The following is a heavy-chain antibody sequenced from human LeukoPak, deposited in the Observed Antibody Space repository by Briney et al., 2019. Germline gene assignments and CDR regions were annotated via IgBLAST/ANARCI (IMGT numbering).Heavy chain of an antibody. Sequence: GGSLRLSCAASGFTFSDYYMSWIRQAPGKGLEWISYISSDTTTYYADSVRCRFTISRDNAKNSLYLQMNSLRAEDTAVYYCASTPPERCSGHDCYPYFDYWGQGTLVTVSS. CDR1: GFTFSDYY. J-gene: IGHJ4*02. V-gene: IGHV3-11*01. CDR3: ASTPPERCSGHDCYPYFDY. D-gene: IGHD2-21*01. CDR2: ISSDTTT.